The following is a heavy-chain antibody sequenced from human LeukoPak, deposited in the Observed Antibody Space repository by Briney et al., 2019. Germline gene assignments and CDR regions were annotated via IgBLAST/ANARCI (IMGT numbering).Heavy chain of an antibody. CDR3: ARDLIGAVLTGYLKGSISHY. D-gene: IGHD3-9*01. J-gene: IGHJ4*02. V-gene: IGHV1-18*01. CDR2: ISPYNDDT. CDR1: GYTFSSSG. Sequence: GASVKVSCKASGYTFSSSGISWVRQAPGQGLEWMGWISPYNDDTRYEQTLQGRVTMTTDTSTSTVYMELRSLRSDDTAVYYCARDLIGAVLTGYLKGSISHYWGQGTLVTVSS.